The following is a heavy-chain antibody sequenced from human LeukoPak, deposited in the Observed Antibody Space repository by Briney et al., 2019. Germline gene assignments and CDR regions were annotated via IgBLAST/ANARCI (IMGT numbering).Heavy chain of an antibody. CDR1: GGSFSGYY. Sequence: PSETLSLTCAVYGGSFSGYYWSWIRQPPGKGLEWIGEINHSGSTNYNPSLKSRVTISVDTSKNQFSLQLSSVTAADTAVYYCARSSSWYAYYFDYWGQGTLVTVSS. V-gene: IGHV4-34*01. J-gene: IGHJ4*02. CDR3: ARSSSWYAYYFDY. CDR2: INHSGST. D-gene: IGHD6-13*01.